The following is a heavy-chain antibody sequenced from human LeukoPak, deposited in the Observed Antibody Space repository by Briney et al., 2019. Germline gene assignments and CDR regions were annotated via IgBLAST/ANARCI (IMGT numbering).Heavy chain of an antibody. Sequence: ASVKVSCKASGYTFTDYYMHWVRQAPGQGLEWMGWINPDRGGTNFALKFQGRVTMTTDTSITTIYMGMSSLTSDDTAVYYCARVKKLLPEFEFWGQGTLLTVSS. CDR2: INPDRGGT. CDR1: GYTFTDYY. J-gene: IGHJ4*02. D-gene: IGHD5-12*01. CDR3: ARVKKLLPEFEF. V-gene: IGHV1-2*02.